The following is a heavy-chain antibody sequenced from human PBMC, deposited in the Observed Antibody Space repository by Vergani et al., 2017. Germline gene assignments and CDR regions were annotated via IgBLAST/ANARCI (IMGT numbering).Heavy chain of an antibody. CDR3: ARARLSAMATFDY. Sequence: QVQLQESGPGLVKPSETLSLTCTVSGGSISSGGYYWSWIRQHPGKGLEWIGDIYYSGSTYYNPSLKSRVTISVDTSKNQFSLKLSSVTAADTAVYYCARARLSAMATFDYWGQGTLVTVSS. J-gene: IGHJ4*02. D-gene: IGHD5-18*01. CDR2: IYYSGST. CDR1: GGSISSGGYY. V-gene: IGHV4-31*03.